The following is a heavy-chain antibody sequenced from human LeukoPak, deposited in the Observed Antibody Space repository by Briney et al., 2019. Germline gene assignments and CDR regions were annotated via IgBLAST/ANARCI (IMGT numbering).Heavy chain of an antibody. CDR2: IYTSGST. J-gene: IGHJ6*02. CDR3: ARVKKDYYDSSGSYGMDV. Sequence: SETLSLTCTVSGGSISSYYWSWIRQPAGKGLEWIGRIYTSGSTNYNPSLKSRVAMSVDTSKNQFSLKLSSVTAADTAVYYCARVKKDYYDSSGSYGMDVWGQGTTVTVSS. V-gene: IGHV4-4*07. D-gene: IGHD3-22*01. CDR1: GGSISSYY.